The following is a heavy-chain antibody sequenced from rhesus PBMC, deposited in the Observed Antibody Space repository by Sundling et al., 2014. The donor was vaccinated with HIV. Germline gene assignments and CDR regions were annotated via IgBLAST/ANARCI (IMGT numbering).Heavy chain of an antibody. D-gene: IGHD1-26*01. CDR2: VHGNSATT. J-gene: IGHJ6*01. CDR1: GGSISTYNW. CDR3: ARHLYNWNYGLDS. V-gene: IGHV4-65*02. Sequence: QVQLQESGPGLLKPSETLSLTCAVSGGSISTYNWWTWIRQPPGKGLEWIGSVHGNSATTHYNPSLKSRVTLSIDTSKNQFSLKLSSVTAADTAVYYCARHLYNWNYGLDSWGQGVSSPSPQ.